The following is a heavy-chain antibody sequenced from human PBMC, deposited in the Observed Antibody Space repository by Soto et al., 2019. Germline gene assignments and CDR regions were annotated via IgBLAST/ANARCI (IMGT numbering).Heavy chain of an antibody. CDR3: AKARSRGSGRPKGYYYGMDV. J-gene: IGHJ6*02. D-gene: IGHD6-19*01. Sequence: PGGSLRLSCAASGFTFSSYAMSWVRQAPGKGLEWDSAVSGSGGSTYYADSVKGRFTISRDNSKNTLYLQMNSLRAEDTAVYYCAKARSRGSGRPKGYYYGMDVWGQGTTVTVSS. V-gene: IGHV3-23*01. CDR1: GFTFSSYA. CDR2: VSGSGGST.